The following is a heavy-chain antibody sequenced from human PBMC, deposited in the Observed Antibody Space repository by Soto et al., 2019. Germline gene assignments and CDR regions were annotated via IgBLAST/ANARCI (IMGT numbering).Heavy chain of an antibody. Sequence: ASVKVSCKASGYTFTNYAIHWVRQAPGQRLEWMGWINAGNGKTKYSQNFQGRVTITRDTSASIVYMELNSLRSEDTAVYYCARDPGYSYGYNWGQGTLVTVSS. CDR1: GYTFTNYA. CDR3: ARDPGYSYGYN. V-gene: IGHV1-3*01. J-gene: IGHJ4*02. CDR2: INAGNGKT. D-gene: IGHD5-18*01.